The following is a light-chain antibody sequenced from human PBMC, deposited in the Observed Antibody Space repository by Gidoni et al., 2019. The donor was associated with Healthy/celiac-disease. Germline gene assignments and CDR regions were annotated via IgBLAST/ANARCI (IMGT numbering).Light chain of an antibody. CDR2: DVS. CDR1: SSDVGGYNY. CDR3: SSYTSSSNLYV. Sequence: HSSLTPPASVSASPAQSTTISCTGTSSDVGGYNYVSWYQQHPGKAPKLMIYDVSHRPSGVSNRFSGSKSGNTASLTISGLEAEDEADYYCSSYTSSSNLYVFGTGTKVTVL. J-gene: IGLJ1*01. V-gene: IGLV2-14*03.